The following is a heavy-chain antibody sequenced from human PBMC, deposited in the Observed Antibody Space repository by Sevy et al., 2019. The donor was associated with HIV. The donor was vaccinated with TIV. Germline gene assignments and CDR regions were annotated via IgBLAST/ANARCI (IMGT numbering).Heavy chain of an antibody. Sequence: GGSLRLSCTASGYTFPAFSFNWVRQAPGKGLEWLSYISTGTDHLYYADSAKGRFTISRDDAKNSVYLEMKSLRDQDTALYYCAKRKGAAARWSYYFDYWGQGTLVTVSS. V-gene: IGHV3-21*05. CDR1: GYTFPAFS. CDR3: AKRKGAAARWSYYFDY. CDR2: ISTGTDHL. D-gene: IGHD6-25*01. J-gene: IGHJ4*02.